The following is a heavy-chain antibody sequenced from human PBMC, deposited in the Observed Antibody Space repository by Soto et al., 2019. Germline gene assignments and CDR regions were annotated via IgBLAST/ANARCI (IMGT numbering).Heavy chain of an antibody. CDR3: ARDLDGSGSYYTDY. J-gene: IGHJ4*02. Sequence: ASVKVSCKASGYTFTSAGISWVRQAPGQGLEWMGWISVYNGNTKYAQKVQGRVSMTTDTSTSTAYMELRSLTSGDTAVYYCARDLDGSGSYYTDYWGQGTLVTVSS. CDR1: GYTFTSAG. V-gene: IGHV1-18*01. D-gene: IGHD3-10*01. CDR2: ISVYNGNT.